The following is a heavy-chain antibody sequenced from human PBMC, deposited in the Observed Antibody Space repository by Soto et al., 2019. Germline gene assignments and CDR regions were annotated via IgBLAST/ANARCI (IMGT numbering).Heavy chain of an antibody. D-gene: IGHD3-3*01. CDR1: GFSLSNARMG. Sequence: QVTLKESGPVLVKPTETLTLTCTVSGFSLSNARMGVSWIRQPPGKALEWLAHIFSNDEKSYSTSLKSRLTISKYTSKSQVVLTMTNMDPVDTATYYCARLEIDFWSVRPEAYYYGMDVWGQGTTVTVSS. CDR2: IFSNDEK. V-gene: IGHV2-26*01. J-gene: IGHJ6*02. CDR3: ARLEIDFWSVRPEAYYYGMDV.